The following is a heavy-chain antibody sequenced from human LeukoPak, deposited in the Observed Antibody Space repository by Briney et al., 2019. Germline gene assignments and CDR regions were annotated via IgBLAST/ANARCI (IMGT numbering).Heavy chain of an antibody. CDR3: ARERYSTIFGG. D-gene: IGHD3-3*01. J-gene: IGHJ4*02. CDR2: IYSGGDT. Sequence: GGSLRLSCAASGFTVSSDYMSWVRQAPGKGLEWVSIIYSGGDTYYADSVKGRFTISRDNSKNTLYLQMNSLRAEDTAVYYCARERYSTIFGGWGQGTLVTVSS. V-gene: IGHV3-66*02. CDR1: GFTVSSDY.